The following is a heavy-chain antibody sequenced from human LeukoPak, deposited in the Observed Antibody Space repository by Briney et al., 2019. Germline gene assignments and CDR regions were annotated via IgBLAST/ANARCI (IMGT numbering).Heavy chain of an antibody. J-gene: IGHJ4*02. CDR3: ARIGNVLRYFDWLNGMTYFDY. CDR2: IYPGDSDT. V-gene: IGHV5-51*01. CDR1: GYSFTSYW. Sequence: GESLKISCKGSGYSFTSYWIGWVRQMPGKGLEWMGIIYPGDSDTRYSPSFQGQVTISADKSISTAYLQWSSLKASDTAMYYCARIGNVLRYFDWLNGMTYFDYWGQGTLVTVSS. D-gene: IGHD3-9*01.